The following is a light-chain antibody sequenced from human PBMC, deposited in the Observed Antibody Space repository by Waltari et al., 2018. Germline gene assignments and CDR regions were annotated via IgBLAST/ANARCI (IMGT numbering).Light chain of an antibody. CDR2: GAS. CDR1: QRILYSSNKKNY. V-gene: IGKV4-1*01. J-gene: IGKJ2*01. CDR3: QQYYSTPYT. Sequence: DIVMTQSPDSLAVSLGERATINCKSSQRILYSSNKKNYLAWYQQKPGQPPKLLSYGASTRESGVPDRCSGSGSETDFTLTISSLQAEDVAVYYCQQYYSTPYTFGQGTKLEIK.